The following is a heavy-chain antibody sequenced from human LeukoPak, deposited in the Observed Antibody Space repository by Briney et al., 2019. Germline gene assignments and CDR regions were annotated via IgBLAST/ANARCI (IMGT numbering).Heavy chain of an antibody. CDR1: GGSISSGGYY. J-gene: IGHJ4*02. D-gene: IGHD3-3*01. Sequence: PAQTLSLTCTVSGGSISSGGYYWSWIRQHPGKGLEWIGYIYYSGSTSYNPSLKSRVTTPVDTSKNQFYLKLSSVTAAHTAVYYCARGRSPFDYWGQGTLVTVSS. CDR2: IYYSGST. V-gene: IGHV4-31*03. CDR3: ARGRSPFDY.